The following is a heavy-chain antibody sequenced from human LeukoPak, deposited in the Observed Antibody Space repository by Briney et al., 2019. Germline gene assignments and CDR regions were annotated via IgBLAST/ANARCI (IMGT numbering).Heavy chain of an antibody. CDR1: GFTFSDYW. CDR2: ISSDGSST. Sequence: PGGPLRLSCGASGFTFSDYWMHWVPQAPGKGLVWLSRISSDGSSTRYADSVKGRFSISRDNAKNTLYLQMNSLRAEDTAVYFCARGVGGNSYGLSYWGQGTLVTVSS. D-gene: IGHD5-18*01. CDR3: ARGVGGNSYGLSY. V-gene: IGHV3-74*01. J-gene: IGHJ4*02.